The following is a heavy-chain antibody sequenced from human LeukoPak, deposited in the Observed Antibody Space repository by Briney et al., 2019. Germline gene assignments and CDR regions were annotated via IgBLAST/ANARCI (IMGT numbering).Heavy chain of an antibody. Sequence: PSETLSLTCTVSGGSISSYYWSWIRQPPGKGLEWIGYIYYSGSTNYNPSLKSRVTISVDTSKNQFSLKLSSVTAADTAVYYRARGRDGYGDDAFDIWGQGTTVTVSS. CDR2: IYYSGST. J-gene: IGHJ3*02. CDR1: GGSISSYY. D-gene: IGHD5-24*01. V-gene: IGHV4-59*01. CDR3: ARGRDGYGDDAFDI.